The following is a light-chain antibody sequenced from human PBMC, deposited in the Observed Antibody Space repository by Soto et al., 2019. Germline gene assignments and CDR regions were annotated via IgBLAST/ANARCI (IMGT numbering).Light chain of an antibody. V-gene: IGKV1-12*01. CDR3: HQTGRFPWT. Sequence: DIQMTQPSSSVSASLGDRVTITCRASQAISLWLAWYQQRPGKAPKLLSYDASNLQSGVPSRFSGTGSGTDFTLTISSLQPEDCATYFCHQTGRFPWTFGQGTKVEV. CDR1: QAISLW. CDR2: DAS. J-gene: IGKJ1*01.